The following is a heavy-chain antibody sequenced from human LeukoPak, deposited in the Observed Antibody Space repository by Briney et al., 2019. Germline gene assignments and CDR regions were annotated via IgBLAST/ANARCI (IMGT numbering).Heavy chain of an antibody. V-gene: IGHV4-59*01. Sequence: PSETLSLTCTVSGGSISSYYWSWIRQPPGKGLEWTGYIYYSGSTNYNPSLKSRVTISVDTSKNQFSLKLSSVTAADTAVYYCASLWGDSDYWGQGTLVTVSS. CDR2: IYYSGST. J-gene: IGHJ4*02. CDR1: GGSISSYY. D-gene: IGHD2-21*02. CDR3: ASLWGDSDY.